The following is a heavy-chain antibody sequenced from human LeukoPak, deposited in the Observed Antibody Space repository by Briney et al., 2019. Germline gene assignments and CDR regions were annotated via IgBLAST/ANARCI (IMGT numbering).Heavy chain of an antibody. CDR2: IKQDGGEK. V-gene: IGHV3-7*01. CDR3: ARGGHTYDI. D-gene: IGHD3-22*01. Sequence: GGSLRLSCAAFGFTFTSYWMTWVRQAPGKGLEWVANIKQDGGEKNYVDSVKGRFTISRHNAKNSLYLQMNSLRGEDTAVYYCARGGHTYDIWGQGTLVTVSS. J-gene: IGHJ4*02. CDR1: GFTFTSYW.